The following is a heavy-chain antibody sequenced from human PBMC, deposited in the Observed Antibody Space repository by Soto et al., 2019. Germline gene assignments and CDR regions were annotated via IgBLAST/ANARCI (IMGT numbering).Heavy chain of an antibody. CDR2: LYWNDDE. CDR3: AHRRPFGGIIVFDS. Sequence: QITLKESGPTLVKPTQTLTLTCRFSGFSLGASGVGVGWIRQPPGKALEWLALLYWNDDERYSPSLKNRLTTXKXTXXNQVVLTMTNMDPVDTATYYCAHRRPFGGIIVFDSWGQGVLVTVSS. V-gene: IGHV2-5*01. D-gene: IGHD3-16*02. J-gene: IGHJ4*02. CDR1: GFSLGASGVG.